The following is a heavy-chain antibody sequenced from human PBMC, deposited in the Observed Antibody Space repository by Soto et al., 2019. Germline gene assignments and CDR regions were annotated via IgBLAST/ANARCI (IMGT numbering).Heavy chain of an antibody. Sequence: EVQLVESGGGLVKPGGSLRLSCAASGFTFSSYRMNWFRQAPGKGLEWVSSISSSSSYIYYADSVKGPFINSIDNTKNSSYMQMNSLSAEETAEYYGARGDYGGNSDIDYWGQGTLVTVSS. CDR1: GFTFSSYR. J-gene: IGHJ4*02. D-gene: IGHD4-17*01. CDR2: ISSSSSYI. V-gene: IGHV3-21*01. CDR3: ARGDYGGNSDIDY.